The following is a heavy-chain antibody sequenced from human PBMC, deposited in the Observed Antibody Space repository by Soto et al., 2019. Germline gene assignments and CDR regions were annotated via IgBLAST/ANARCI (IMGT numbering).Heavy chain of an antibody. CDR2: ISIGSGSI. CDR1: GFSFSNYA. D-gene: IGHD3-22*01. Sequence: EVQLVESVGGLVQPGGSRRVSCAASGFSFSNYAMNWVRQAPGKGLEWVSYISIGSGSIFYADSVKGRFTISRDDAKNSLYMQMNTLRDEDTAVYYCVRDDRWAFDFWDQGTMVTVSS. V-gene: IGHV3-48*02. J-gene: IGHJ3*01. CDR3: VRDDRWAFDF.